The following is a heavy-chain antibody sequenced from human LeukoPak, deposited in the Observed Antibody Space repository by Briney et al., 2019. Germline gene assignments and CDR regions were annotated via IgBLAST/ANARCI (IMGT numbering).Heavy chain of an antibody. V-gene: IGHV3-48*04. Sequence: GGSLRLSCAASGFTFDDYAMHWVRQAPGKGLEWVSYISSSSSTIYYADSVKGRFTISRDNAKNSLYLQMNSLRAEDTAVYYCARGGSDSSGYWYVWGQGALVTVSS. CDR2: ISSSSSTI. D-gene: IGHD3-22*01. CDR3: ARGGSDSSGYWYV. J-gene: IGHJ4*02. CDR1: GFTFDDYA.